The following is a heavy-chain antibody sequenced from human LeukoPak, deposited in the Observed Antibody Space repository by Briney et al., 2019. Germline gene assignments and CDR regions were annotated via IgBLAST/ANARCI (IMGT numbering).Heavy chain of an antibody. J-gene: IGHJ4*02. CDR1: GGSISSGGYY. D-gene: IGHD3-22*01. CDR2: IYYSGST. CDR3: ARGRHSSGYYYAPTFFDY. V-gene: IGHV4-31*03. Sequence: SETLSLTCTVSGGSISSGGYYWSWIRQHPGKGLEWIGYIYYSGSTYYNPSLKSRVTISVDTSKNQLSLKLSSVTAADTAVYYCARGRHSSGYYYAPTFFDYWGQGTLVTVSS.